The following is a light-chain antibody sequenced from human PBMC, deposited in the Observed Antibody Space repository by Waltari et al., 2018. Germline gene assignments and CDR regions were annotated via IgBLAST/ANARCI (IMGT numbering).Light chain of an antibody. CDR2: AAS. J-gene: IGKJ4*01. Sequence: DIQLTQSPSFVSASVGDRVPIPCRASQGISSWLAWYQQQPGKAPKLLIYAASSLQSGVPSRFSGSASGTDFTLTISGLQPEDFATYYCQQTNSFLGITFGGGTKVEIK. CDR3: QQTNSFLGIT. V-gene: IGKV1D-12*01. CDR1: QGISSW.